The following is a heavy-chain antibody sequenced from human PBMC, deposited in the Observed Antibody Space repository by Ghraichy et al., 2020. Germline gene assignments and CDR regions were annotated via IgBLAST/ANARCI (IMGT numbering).Heavy chain of an antibody. D-gene: IGHD6-13*01. CDR1: GFTFSSYS. Sequence: GGSLRLSCAASGFTFSSYSMNWVRQAPGKGLEWVSSISSSGDYISYADSVKGRFTISRDNAENSLYLQMNSLRAEDTALYYCARQGGGSSWSKPSDYWGQGTLVTVSS. CDR3: ARQGGGSSWSKPSDY. CDR2: ISSSGDYI. J-gene: IGHJ4*02. V-gene: IGHV3-21*01.